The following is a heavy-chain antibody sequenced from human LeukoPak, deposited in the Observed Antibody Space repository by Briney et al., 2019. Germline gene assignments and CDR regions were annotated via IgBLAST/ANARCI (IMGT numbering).Heavy chain of an antibody. CDR1: GYTFTSYG. D-gene: IGHD6-6*01. V-gene: IGHV1-18*01. CDR3: ARAPSPVYSGMDV. CDR2: ISTYNGNT. J-gene: IGHJ6*02. Sequence: ASVKVSRKASGYTFTSYGISWVRQAPGQGLEWMGWISTYNGNTNYAQKLQGRVTMTTDTSTSTAYMELRSLRSDDTAVYYCARAPSPVYSGMDVWGQGTTVTVSS.